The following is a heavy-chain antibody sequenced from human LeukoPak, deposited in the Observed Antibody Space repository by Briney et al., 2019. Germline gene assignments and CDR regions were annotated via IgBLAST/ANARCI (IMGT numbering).Heavy chain of an antibody. Sequence: GGSLTLSCPDSGFTLNNAWMSWVRQAPGEGLEWVGRVKSKANGDTIEYAAPVKGRFTISRDDSKNTLYLQMDSLETEDTAVYYCTPWGPYSEPAKYYFDYWGQGALVTVSS. D-gene: IGHD7-27*01. J-gene: IGHJ4*02. V-gene: IGHV3-15*01. CDR3: TPWGPYSEPAKYYFDY. CDR2: VKSKANGDTI. CDR1: GFTLNNAW.